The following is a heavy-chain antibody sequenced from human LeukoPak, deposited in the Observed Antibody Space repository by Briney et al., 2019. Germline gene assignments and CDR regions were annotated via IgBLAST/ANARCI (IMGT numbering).Heavy chain of an antibody. V-gene: IGHV3-11*06. CDR3: AREPYYYDHTGFHPRYLDS. D-gene: IGHD3-22*01. Sequence: GGSLRLSCAASGFTFSDYYMSWIRQAPGKGLEWVSYISSSSSYTNYADSVKGRFTISRDNAKNSLYLQMNSLRAEDTAVYYCAREPYYYDHTGFHPRYLDSWGQGALVSVSS. CDR2: ISSSSSYT. J-gene: IGHJ4*02. CDR1: GFTFSDYY.